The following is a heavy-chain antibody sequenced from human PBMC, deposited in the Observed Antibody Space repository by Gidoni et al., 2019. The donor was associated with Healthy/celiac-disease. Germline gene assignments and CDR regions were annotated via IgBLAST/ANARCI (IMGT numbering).Heavy chain of an antibody. Sequence: EVQLLESGRGLVQPGGSLILSCAASGFPFSSYAMSWVPQVPGKGLEWGSAISGSGGSTYYADSVKGRFTISRDNSKNTLYLQMNSLRAEDTAVYYCAKDRCSGGSCYQFDPWGQGTLVTVSS. V-gene: IGHV3-23*01. CDR3: AKDRCSGGSCYQFDP. CDR1: GFPFSSYA. D-gene: IGHD2-15*01. J-gene: IGHJ5*02. CDR2: ISGSGGST.